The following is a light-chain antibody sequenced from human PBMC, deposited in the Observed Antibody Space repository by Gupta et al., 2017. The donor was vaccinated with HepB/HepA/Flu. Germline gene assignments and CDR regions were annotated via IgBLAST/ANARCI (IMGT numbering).Light chain of an antibody. CDR2: AAS. J-gene: IGKJ4*01. CDR3: QQSYNTPLT. CDR1: QSISSY. Sequence: DIQMTQSPSSLSASVGDRVTITCRASQSISSYLIWYQQKPGIAPKLLIYAASSLQSGVPSRFSGSGSGTDFTLTISSLQPEDFATYYCQQSYNTPLTFGGGTKVEIK. V-gene: IGKV1-39*01.